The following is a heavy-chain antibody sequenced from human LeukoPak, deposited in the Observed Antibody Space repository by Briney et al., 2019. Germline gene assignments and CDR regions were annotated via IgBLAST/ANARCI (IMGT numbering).Heavy chain of an antibody. J-gene: IGHJ4*02. CDR1: GYTFTSYD. V-gene: IGHV1-8*01. Sequence: ASVKVSCKASGYTFTSYDINWVRQATGQGLEWMGWMNPNSGNTGYAQKFQGRVTMTRNTSINTAYMELSSLRSEDTAVYYCARVRYYYDSSGYYFPDYWGQGTLVTVSS. CDR2: MNPNSGNT. D-gene: IGHD3-22*01. CDR3: ARVRYYYDSSGYYFPDY.